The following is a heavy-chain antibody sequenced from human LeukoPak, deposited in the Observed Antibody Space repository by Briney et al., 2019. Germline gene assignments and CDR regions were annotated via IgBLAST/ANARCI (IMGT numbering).Heavy chain of an antibody. CDR1: GFTFSSYA. Sequence: GGSLRLSCAASGFTFSSYAMHWVRQAPGKGLEYVSAISSNGGSTYYANSVKGRFTISRDNSKNTLYLQMGSLRAEDMAVYYCARGLRFLEWLVGYWGQGTLVTVSS. J-gene: IGHJ4*02. CDR3: ARGLRFLEWLVGY. CDR2: ISSNGGST. D-gene: IGHD3-3*01. V-gene: IGHV3-64*01.